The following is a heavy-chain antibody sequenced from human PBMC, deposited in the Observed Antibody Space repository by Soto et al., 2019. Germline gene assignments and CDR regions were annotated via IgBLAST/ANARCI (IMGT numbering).Heavy chain of an antibody. Sequence: EVQLVESGGGLVQPGGSLRLSCAASGFTFSSYWMSWVRQAPGKGLEWVANIKQDGSEKYYVDSVKGRFTISRDNAKNSLYLQMNSLRAEDTAVYYCASERDTAMVTRFDYWGQGTLVTVSS. D-gene: IGHD5-18*01. J-gene: IGHJ4*02. CDR2: IKQDGSEK. CDR3: ASERDTAMVTRFDY. V-gene: IGHV3-7*04. CDR1: GFTFSSYW.